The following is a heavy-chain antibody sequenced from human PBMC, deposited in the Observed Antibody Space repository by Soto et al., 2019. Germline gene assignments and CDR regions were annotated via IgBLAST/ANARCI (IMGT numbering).Heavy chain of an antibody. J-gene: IGHJ6*02. V-gene: IGHV1-8*01. Sequence: ASVKVSCKXSGYTFTSYDINWVRQATGQGLEWMGWMNPNSGNTGYAQKFQGRVTMTRNTSISTAYMELSSLRSEDTAVYYCARVIGGFGENKYYYYGMDVWGQGTTVTVSS. CDR3: ARVIGGFGENKYYYYGMDV. D-gene: IGHD3-10*01. CDR1: GYTFTSYD. CDR2: MNPNSGNT.